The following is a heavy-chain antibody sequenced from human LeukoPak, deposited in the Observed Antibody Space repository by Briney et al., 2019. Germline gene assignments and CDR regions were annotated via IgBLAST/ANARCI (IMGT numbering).Heavy chain of an antibody. CDR1: GGSISSSSYY. V-gene: IGHV4-39*07. J-gene: IGHJ4*02. Sequence: SETLSLTCTVSGGSISSSSYYWGWIRQPPGKGLEWIGSIYYSGSTYYNPSLKSRVTISVDTSKNQFSLKLSSVTAADTAVYYCARDLMGIAYRGAFYYWGQGTLVTVSS. CDR3: ARDLMGIAYRGAFYY. D-gene: IGHD6-13*01. CDR2: IYYSGST.